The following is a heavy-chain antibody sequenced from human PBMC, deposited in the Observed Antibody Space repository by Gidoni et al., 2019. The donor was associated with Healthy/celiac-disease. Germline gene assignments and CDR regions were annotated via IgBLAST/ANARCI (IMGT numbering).Heavy chain of an antibody. J-gene: IGHJ3*02. CDR1: GGSISSYY. D-gene: IGHD6-13*01. CDR2: IYYSGST. Sequence: QVQLQESGPGLVKPSETLSLTCPVSGGSISSYYWSWIRQPPGTGLEWIGYIYYSGSTNYNPSLKSRVTISVDTSKNQFSLKLSSVTAADTAVYYCARGGYSSSWYTGAFDIWGQGTMVTVSS. V-gene: IGHV4-59*01. CDR3: ARGGYSSSWYTGAFDI.